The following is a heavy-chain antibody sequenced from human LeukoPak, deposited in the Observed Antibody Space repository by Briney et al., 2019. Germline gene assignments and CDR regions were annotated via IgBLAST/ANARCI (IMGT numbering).Heavy chain of an antibody. V-gene: IGHV3-23*01. Sequence: GGSLRLSCAASGFTFSRYWMSWVRQAPGKGLEWVSAISGSGGSTYYADSVKGRFTISRDNSKNTLYLQMNSLRAEDTAVYYCAKAIVVPAAIRYFDYWGQGTLVTVSS. CDR1: GFTFSRYW. J-gene: IGHJ4*02. CDR3: AKAIVVPAAIRYFDY. CDR2: ISGSGGST. D-gene: IGHD2-2*01.